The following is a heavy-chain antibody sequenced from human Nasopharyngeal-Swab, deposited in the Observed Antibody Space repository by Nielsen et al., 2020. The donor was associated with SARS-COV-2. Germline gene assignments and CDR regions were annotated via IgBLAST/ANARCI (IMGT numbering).Heavy chain of an antibody. CDR1: GFTFSSYA. D-gene: IGHD3-10*01. Sequence: GESLKISCAASGFTFSSYAMHWVRQAPGKGLEWVAVISYDGSNKYYADPVKGRFTISRDNSKNTLYLQMNSLRAEDTAVYYCARVVGSYYGMDVWGQGTTVTVSS. CDR3: ARVVGSYYGMDV. V-gene: IGHV3-30*04. J-gene: IGHJ6*02. CDR2: ISYDGSNK.